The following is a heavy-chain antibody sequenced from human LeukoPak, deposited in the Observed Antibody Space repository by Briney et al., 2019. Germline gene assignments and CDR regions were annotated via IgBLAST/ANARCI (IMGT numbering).Heavy chain of an antibody. D-gene: IGHD3-22*01. CDR3: ARDSPKLRHYYDSSGYPDAFDI. CDR1: GGSISSGGYS. CDR2: IYHSGST. Sequence: SETLSLTCAVSGGSISSGGYSWSWIRQPPGKGLEWIGYIYHSGSTYYNPSLKSRVTISVDRSKNQFSLKLSSVTAADTAVYYCARDSPKLRHYYDSSGYPDAFDIWGQGTMVTVSS. V-gene: IGHV4-30-2*01. J-gene: IGHJ3*02.